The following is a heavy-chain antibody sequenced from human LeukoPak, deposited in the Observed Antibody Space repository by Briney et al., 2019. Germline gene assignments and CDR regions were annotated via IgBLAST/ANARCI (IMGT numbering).Heavy chain of an antibody. CDR2: TYYRSKWYT. J-gene: IGHJ4*02. CDR3: ARSTGPIDY. Sequence: SQTLSLTCAISGDSFSSNSAAWNWIRQSPSRGLEWLGRTYYRSKWYTYYAASVESRIAINRDTSKNQFSLQLNSVTPEDTAVYYCARSTGPIDYWGQGTLVTVSS. CDR1: GDSFSSNSAA. V-gene: IGHV6-1*01. D-gene: IGHD1-1*01.